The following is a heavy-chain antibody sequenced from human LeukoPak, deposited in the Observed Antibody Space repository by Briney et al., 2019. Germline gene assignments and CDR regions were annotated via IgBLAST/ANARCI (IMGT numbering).Heavy chain of an antibody. CDR1: GYSISSGYY. CDR3: ARLGRSRAGTTSDY. Sequence: SETLSLTCTVSGYSISSGYYWGWIRQPPGKGLEWIGEINHSGSTNYNPSLKSRVTISVDTSKNQSSLKLSSVTAADTAVYYCARLGRSRAGTTSDYWGQGTLVTVSS. CDR2: INHSGST. D-gene: IGHD1-1*01. V-gene: IGHV4-38-2*02. J-gene: IGHJ4*02.